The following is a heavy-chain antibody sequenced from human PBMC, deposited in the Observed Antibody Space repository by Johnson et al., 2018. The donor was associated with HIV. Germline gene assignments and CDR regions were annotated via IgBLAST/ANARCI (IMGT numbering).Heavy chain of an antibody. J-gene: IGHJ3*02. CDR1: GFTFSSYA. Sequence: VQLVESGGGVVQPGRSLRLSCAASGFTFSSYALHWVRQAPGTGLEWVAVISYDGSNKYYADSVKGRFTISRDNSKNTLYLQMNSLRAEDTAVYYCARELGYSSSNDAFDIWGQGTMVTVSS. CDR2: ISYDGSNK. V-gene: IGHV3-30*04. D-gene: IGHD6-13*01. CDR3: ARELGYSSSNDAFDI.